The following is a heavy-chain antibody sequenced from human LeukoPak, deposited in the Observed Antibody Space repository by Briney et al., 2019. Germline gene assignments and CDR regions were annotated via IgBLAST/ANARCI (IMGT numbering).Heavy chain of an antibody. J-gene: IGHJ4*02. CDR2: ISGSGGST. CDR1: GFTFSSYA. D-gene: IGHD6-13*01. Sequence: GGSLRLSCAASGFTFSSYAMSWVRQAPGKGLEWVSAISGSGGSTYYADSVKGRFTISRDNSRNTLYLQMNSLRAEDTAVYYCADSSSWYFPYYWGQGTLVTVSS. CDR3: ADSSSWYFPYY. V-gene: IGHV3-23*01.